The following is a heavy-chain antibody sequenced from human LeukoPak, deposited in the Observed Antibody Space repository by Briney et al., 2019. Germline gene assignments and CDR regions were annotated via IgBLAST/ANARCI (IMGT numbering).Heavy chain of an antibody. CDR2: MKEDGSEI. CDR3: ATGGALRGHFAY. Sequence: GGSLRLSCAVAGFNFRSSTMTWVRQAPGKGPEWVAKMKEDGSEIQYVDSVRGRFTISRDNAKNSLYLQMNSLRAEDTAVYYCATGGALRGHFAYWSQGTLVTVSS. CDR1: GFNFRSST. D-gene: IGHD2-8*02. J-gene: IGHJ4*02. V-gene: IGHV3-7*01.